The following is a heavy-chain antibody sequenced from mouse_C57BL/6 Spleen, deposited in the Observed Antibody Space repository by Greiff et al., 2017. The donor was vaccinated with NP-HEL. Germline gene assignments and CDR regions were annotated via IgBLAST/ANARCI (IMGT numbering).Heavy chain of an antibody. J-gene: IGHJ4*01. CDR3: ARHRGGMDY. CDR1: GFTFSSYG. D-gene: IGHD3-3*01. Sequence: EVMLVESGGDLVKPGGSLKLSCAASGFTFSSYGMSWVRQTPDKRLEWVATISSGGSYTYYPDSVKGRFTISRDNAKNTLYLQMSSLKSEDTAMYYCARHRGGMDYWGQGTSVTVSS. V-gene: IGHV5-6*01. CDR2: ISSGGSYT.